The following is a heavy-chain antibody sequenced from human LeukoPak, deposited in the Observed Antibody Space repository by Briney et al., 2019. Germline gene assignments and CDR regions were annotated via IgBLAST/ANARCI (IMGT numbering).Heavy chain of an antibody. CDR1: GFTFSSYS. V-gene: IGHV3-48*02. Sequence: GGSLRLSCAASGFTFSSYSMNWVRQAPGKGLEWVSYISSSSSTIYYADSVKGRFTISRDNAKNSLYLRMNSLRDEDTAVYYCARDSGYGIEGYWGQGTLVTVSS. CDR3: ARDSGYGIEGY. CDR2: ISSSSSTI. J-gene: IGHJ4*02. D-gene: IGHD5-12*01.